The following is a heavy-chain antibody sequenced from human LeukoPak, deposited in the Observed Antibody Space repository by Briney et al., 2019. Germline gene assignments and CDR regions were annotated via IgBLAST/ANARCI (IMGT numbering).Heavy chain of an antibody. V-gene: IGHV1-69*05. J-gene: IGHJ5*02. Sequence: ASVKVSCKASGGTFISYAISWVRQAPGQGVEWMGRIIPIFGKANYAQKFQGRVKITTDESTSTAYMELSSLRSEDTAVYYCAREGCSSTSCYMGDYWFDPWGQGTLVTVSS. CDR3: AREGCSSTSCYMGDYWFDP. CDR2: IIPIFGKA. CDR1: GGTFISYA. D-gene: IGHD2-2*02.